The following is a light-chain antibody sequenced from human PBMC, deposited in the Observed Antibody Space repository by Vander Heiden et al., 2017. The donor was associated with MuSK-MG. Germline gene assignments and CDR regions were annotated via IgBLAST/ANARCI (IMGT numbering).Light chain of an antibody. CDR1: QSVSSY. V-gene: IGKV3-11*01. J-gene: IGKJ5*01. CDR2: DAS. CDR3: QQRSNWPPIT. Sequence: EIVLTQPPATLSLSPGERATLACRASQSVSSYLAWYQQKPGPAPRLLIYDASNRATGIPARFSGSGSGTDFTLTISSLEPEDFAVYYCQQRSNWPPITFGQGTRLEI.